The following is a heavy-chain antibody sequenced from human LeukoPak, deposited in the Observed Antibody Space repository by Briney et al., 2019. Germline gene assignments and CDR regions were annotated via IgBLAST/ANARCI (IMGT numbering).Heavy chain of an antibody. CDR3: ARDSAYSSGWYDYFDY. CDR1: GFTFSNYA. V-gene: IGHV3-30-3*01. Sequence: GRSLRLSCAASGFTFSNYAIHWVRQAPGKGLEWVAVISYDGSNKYYADSVKGRFTISRDDSKNTLYLQMNSLRAEDMAMYYCARDSAYSSGWYDYFDYWGQGTLVTVSS. CDR2: ISYDGSNK. J-gene: IGHJ4*02. D-gene: IGHD6-19*01.